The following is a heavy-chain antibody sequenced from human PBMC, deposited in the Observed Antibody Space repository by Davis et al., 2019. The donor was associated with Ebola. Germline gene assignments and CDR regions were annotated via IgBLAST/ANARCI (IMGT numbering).Heavy chain of an antibody. Sequence: GESLKISCAASGFTVSSNYMSWVRQAPGKGLEWVAVISYDGSNKYYADSVKGRFTISRDNSNNTLYLQMNSLRAEDTAVYYCARSYYDSSGYWPGSYYFDYWGQGTLVTVSS. J-gene: IGHJ4*02. V-gene: IGHV3-30-3*01. CDR1: GFTVSSNY. CDR2: ISYDGSNK. D-gene: IGHD3-22*01. CDR3: ARSYYDSSGYWPGSYYFDY.